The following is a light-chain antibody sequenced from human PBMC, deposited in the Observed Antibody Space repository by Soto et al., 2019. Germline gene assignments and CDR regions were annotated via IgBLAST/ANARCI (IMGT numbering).Light chain of an antibody. CDR2: TND. Sequence: QSVLTQPPSASGTPGQRVTISCSGTTSNIGSKAVSWYQQLPGMAPKLLIYTNDKRPSGVPDRFSASKSGTSASLAISGLQAEDEAHYYCQSYDSRLTAYVFGSGTKATVL. CDR1: TSNIGSKA. V-gene: IGLV1-44*01. J-gene: IGLJ1*01. CDR3: QSYDSRLTAYV.